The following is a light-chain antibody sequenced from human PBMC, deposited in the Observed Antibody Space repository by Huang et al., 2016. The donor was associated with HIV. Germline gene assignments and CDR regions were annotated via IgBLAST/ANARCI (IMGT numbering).Light chain of an antibody. J-gene: IGKJ4*01. Sequence: EIVLTQSPATLSLSPGERATLSCRASQSVSSYLAWYQQKPGQAPRLLIYDASNRATGIPARFSGSGSGTDFTLTISSLEPEDFAVYDCQQRSNWPPLFGGGTKVEIK. V-gene: IGKV3-11*01. CDR2: DAS. CDR3: QQRSNWPPL. CDR1: QSVSSY.